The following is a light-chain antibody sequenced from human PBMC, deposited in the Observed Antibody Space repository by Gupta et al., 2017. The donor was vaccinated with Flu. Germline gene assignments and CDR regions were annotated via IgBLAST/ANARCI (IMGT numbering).Light chain of an antibody. CDR2: KAS. CDR1: QSISSW. CDR3: QQDDTSPWT. V-gene: IGKV1-5*03. J-gene: IGKJ1*01. Sequence: DIQMTQSPSTLSASVGDRVTTTCRASQSISSWLAWYQKKPGKAPKLLIYKASTLESGVPSRFSGSGSGTEFTLTISSLQPDDFATYYCQQDDTSPWTFGQGTKVEIK.